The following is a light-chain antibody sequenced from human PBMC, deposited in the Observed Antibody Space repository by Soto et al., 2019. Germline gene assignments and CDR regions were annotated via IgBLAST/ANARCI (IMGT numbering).Light chain of an antibody. CDR3: QQFGRSSWT. J-gene: IGKJ1*01. CDR2: GAS. V-gene: IGKV3-20*01. CDR1: QRVSSSD. Sequence: EIVLTQSPGTLSLSPGERATLSCRASQRVSSSDLAWYQQKTGQTPRLLIYGASSRATGIPDRFRGSESGIFFTFTFSRLEPEDFAVYYCQQFGRSSWTFGQGTKVDIK.